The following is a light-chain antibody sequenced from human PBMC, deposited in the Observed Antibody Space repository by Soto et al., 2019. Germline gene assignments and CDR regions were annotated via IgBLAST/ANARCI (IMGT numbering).Light chain of an antibody. CDR1: SSNIGSNT. CDR3: AAWDDSLNGPRYV. V-gene: IGLV1-44*01. J-gene: IGLJ1*01. Sequence: QSVLPQPPSATGTPGQRVTISCSGSSSNIGSNTVSWYQQLPGTAPKLLIYSKNQRPSGVPDRFSGSKSGTSASLAISGLQSEDEADYYCAAWDDSLNGPRYVFGTGTKVTVL. CDR2: SKN.